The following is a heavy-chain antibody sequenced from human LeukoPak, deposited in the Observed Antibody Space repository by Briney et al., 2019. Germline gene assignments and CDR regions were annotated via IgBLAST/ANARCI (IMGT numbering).Heavy chain of an antibody. V-gene: IGHV4-39*01. J-gene: IGHJ4*02. D-gene: IGHD3-22*01. CDR2: IYYSGST. CDR3: ARQGGDYYDSSGFRDY. Sequence: SETLSLTCTVSGGSISSSSYYWGWIRQPPGKGLEWIGSIYYSGSTYYNPSLKSRVTISVDTSKNQFSLKLSSVTAADTAVYYCARQGGDYYDSSGFRDYWGQGTLVTVSS. CDR1: GGSISSSSYY.